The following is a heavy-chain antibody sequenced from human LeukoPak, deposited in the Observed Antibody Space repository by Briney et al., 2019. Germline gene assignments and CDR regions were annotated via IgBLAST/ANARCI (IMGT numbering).Heavy chain of an antibody. CDR2: ISYDGRNK. CDR1: GFTFSSYA. D-gene: IGHD4-17*01. J-gene: IGHJ4*02. Sequence: GGSLRLSCAASGFTFSSYAKHWVRQAPGKRLEWVAVISYDGRNKYYADSVKGRFTISRDNSKNTLYLQMNSLRAEDTAVYYCARVGVTTFSTGIRGFDYWGQGTLVTVSS. V-gene: IGHV3-30*04. CDR3: ARVGVTTFSTGIRGFDY.